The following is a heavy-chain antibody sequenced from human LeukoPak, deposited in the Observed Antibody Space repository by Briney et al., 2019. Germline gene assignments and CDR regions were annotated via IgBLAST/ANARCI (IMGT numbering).Heavy chain of an antibody. CDR2: IIPTFGTT. J-gene: IGHJ5*02. V-gene: IGHV1-69*05. Sequence: SVKVSCKASGGTFSSSAISWVRQAPGQGLEWMGGIIPTFGTTNYAQKFQGRVTITTDESTGTAYMELSSLRSEDTAVYYCARLKVLRYFDLFDPWGQGTLVTVSS. D-gene: IGHD3-9*01. CDR3: ARLKVLRYFDLFDP. CDR1: GGTFSSSA.